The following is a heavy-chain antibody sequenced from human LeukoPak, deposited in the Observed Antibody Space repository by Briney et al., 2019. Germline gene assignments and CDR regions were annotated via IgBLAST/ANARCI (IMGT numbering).Heavy chain of an antibody. J-gene: IGHJ5*02. D-gene: IGHD3-3*01. Sequence: SETLSLTCTVSGGSISSSSYYWGWIRQPPGKGLEWIGYIYYSGSTYYNPSLKSRVTISVDTSKNQFSLKLSSVTAADTAVYYCASSISYYDFWSGYPRWFDPWGQGTLVTVSS. V-gene: IGHV4-31*03. CDR2: IYYSGST. CDR3: ASSISYYDFWSGYPRWFDP. CDR1: GGSISSSSYY.